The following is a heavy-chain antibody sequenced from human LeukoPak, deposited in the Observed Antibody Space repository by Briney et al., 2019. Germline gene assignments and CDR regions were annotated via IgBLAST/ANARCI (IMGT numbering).Heavy chain of an antibody. CDR3: ARAPGEVVTAIRYYFDY. CDR2: IGSSGANI. D-gene: IGHD2-21*02. V-gene: IGHV3-23*01. J-gene: IGHJ4*02. CDR1: GFTFSSYA. Sequence: PGGSLRLSCAASGFTFSSYAMSWVRQAPGKGLEWVSSIGSSGANIYYADSVKGRFTISRDNSKNTLYLQMNSLRAEDTAVYYCARAPGEVVTAIRYYFDYWGQGTLVTVSS.